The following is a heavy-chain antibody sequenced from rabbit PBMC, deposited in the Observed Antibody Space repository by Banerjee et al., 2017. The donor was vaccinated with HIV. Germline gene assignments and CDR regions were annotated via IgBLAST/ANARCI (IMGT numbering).Heavy chain of an antibody. CDR2: IDGGSIGST. CDR3: ARDLTGVIGWNFNL. J-gene: IGHJ4*01. Sequence: QSLEESGGDLVKPGASLTLTCTASGFTISGSYYMCWVRQAPGKGLEWIACIDGGSIGSTYYASWAKGRFTISKTSSTTVTLQMTSLTAADTATYFCARDLTGVIGWNFNLWGPGTLVTVS. V-gene: IGHV1S40*01. CDR1: GFTISGSYY. D-gene: IGHD1-1*01.